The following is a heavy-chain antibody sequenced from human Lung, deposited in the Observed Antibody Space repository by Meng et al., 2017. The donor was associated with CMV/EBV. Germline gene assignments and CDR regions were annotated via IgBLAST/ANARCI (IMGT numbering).Heavy chain of an antibody. CDR3: ARELYDFWSGYYFYYYGMDV. J-gene: IGHJ6*02. CDR1: GGSVSSGSYY. V-gene: IGHV4-61*01. Sequence: SETLSLXCTVSGGSVSSGSYYWGWIRQPPGKGLEWIGYIYYSGSTNYNPSLKSRVIISVDTSKNQFSLKLSSVTAADTAVYYCARELYDFWSGYYFYYYGMDVWGQGXTVTVS. D-gene: IGHD3-3*01. CDR2: IYYSGST.